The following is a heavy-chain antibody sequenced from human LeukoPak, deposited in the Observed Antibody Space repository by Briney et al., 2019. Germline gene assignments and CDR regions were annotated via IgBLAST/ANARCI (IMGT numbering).Heavy chain of an antibody. Sequence: PGGSLRLSCAASGFTFSSFWRYWLRHAPGKGLVWVSRINGDGSETIYADSVKGRFTISRDNAKNTVYLQMNSLRAEDTAVYYCARVRMGDDFNPFDYWGQGTLVTVSS. CDR3: ARVRMGDDFNPFDY. V-gene: IGHV3-74*01. D-gene: IGHD3-16*01. CDR2: INGDGSET. J-gene: IGHJ4*02. CDR1: GFTFSSFW.